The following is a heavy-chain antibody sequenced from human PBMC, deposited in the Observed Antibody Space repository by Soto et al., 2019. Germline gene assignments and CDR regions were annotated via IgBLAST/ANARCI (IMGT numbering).Heavy chain of an antibody. CDR3: ARGRGYGYGIDY. Sequence: QVQLQESGPGLVKPSETLSLTCTVSGGSVSSGNHYWSWIRQPPGKELEFIAYVFYSGSDNYNPSLKRRVTTAIDTSKNQVSLNLRSVTAADTAVYYCARGRGYGYGIDYWGQGTLVTVSS. D-gene: IGHD5-18*01. J-gene: IGHJ4*02. V-gene: IGHV4-61*01. CDR1: GGSVSSGNHY. CDR2: VFYSGSD.